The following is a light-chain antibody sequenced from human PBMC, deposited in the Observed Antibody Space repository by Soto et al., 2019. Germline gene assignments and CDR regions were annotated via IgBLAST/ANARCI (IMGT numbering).Light chain of an antibody. V-gene: IGKV3-20*01. CDR2: GAS. Sequence: EIVLTQSPSTLSVSPWERFTLSFMASQIVDINLAWYQQKPGQAPRLLISGASSRATGIPDRFSGSGSATDFTLTISRLEPEDFALYYCQQYGSSPITFGQGTRLEIK. J-gene: IGKJ5*01. CDR3: QQYGSSPIT. CDR1: QIVDIN.